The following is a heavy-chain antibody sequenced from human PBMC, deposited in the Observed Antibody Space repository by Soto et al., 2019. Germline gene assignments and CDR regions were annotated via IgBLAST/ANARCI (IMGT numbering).Heavy chain of an antibody. Sequence: SETLSLTCTVSGGSISSSSYYWAWSRRPPGKGLEWIGSIYYSGSTYYNPSLKSRVTISVDTSKNQFSLKLSSVTAADTAVYYCARRYYDFWSGYYPYNWFDPWGQGTLVTVSS. D-gene: IGHD3-3*01. CDR1: GGSISSSSYY. J-gene: IGHJ5*02. CDR3: ARRYYDFWSGYYPYNWFDP. V-gene: IGHV4-39*01. CDR2: IYYSGST.